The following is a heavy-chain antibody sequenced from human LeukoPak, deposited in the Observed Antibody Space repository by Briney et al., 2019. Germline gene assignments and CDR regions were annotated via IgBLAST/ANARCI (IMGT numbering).Heavy chain of an antibody. J-gene: IGHJ4*02. CDR3: ARDKGRGYSSSWYRSQVVGTSLLYDY. CDR2: IYYSGST. CDR1: GGSISSSSYY. V-gene: IGHV4-39*07. D-gene: IGHD6-13*01. Sequence: SETLSLTCTVSGGSISSSSYYWGWLRQPPGKGLEWIGSIYYSGSTYYNPSLKSRVTISVDTSKNQFSLKLSSVTAADTAVYYCARDKGRGYSSSWYRSQVVGTSLLYDYWGQGTLVTVSS.